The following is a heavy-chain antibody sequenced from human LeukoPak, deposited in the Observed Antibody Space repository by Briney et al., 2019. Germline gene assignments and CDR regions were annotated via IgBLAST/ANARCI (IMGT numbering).Heavy chain of an antibody. J-gene: IGHJ4*02. CDR3: ARLSTVTTSFNY. CDR2: IYTSGTT. D-gene: IGHD4-17*01. V-gene: IGHV4-4*07. Sequence: SETLSLTCTVSGGSITSYYWSWIRQSAGKGLGWIGRIYTSGTTHYNPSLKSRVTMSVDTSKNQFSLKLSSVTAADTAVYYCARLSTVTTSFNYWGQGTLVTVSS. CDR1: GGSITSYY.